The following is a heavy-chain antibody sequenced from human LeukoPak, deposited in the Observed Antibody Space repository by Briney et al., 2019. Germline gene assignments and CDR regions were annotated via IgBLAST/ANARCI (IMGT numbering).Heavy chain of an antibody. J-gene: IGHJ4*02. Sequence: GGSLRLSCAASGFTFSIYAMSWVRQAPGKGLQWVSSITSRGESTWYVDSVKGRFTITRDNSEDTLYLQMHSLRAEDTAVYYCARDRPNYYGSDGHYYRRDGDYWGRGTLVSVSS. D-gene: IGHD3-22*01. CDR1: GFTFSIYA. CDR2: ITSRGEST. V-gene: IGHV3-23*01. CDR3: ARDRPNYYGSDGHYYRRDGDY.